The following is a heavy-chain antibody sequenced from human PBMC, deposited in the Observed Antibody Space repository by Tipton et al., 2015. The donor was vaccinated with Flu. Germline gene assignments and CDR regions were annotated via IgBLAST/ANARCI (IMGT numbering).Heavy chain of an antibody. CDR3: ARVDIILVSYGPKGNWFDP. Sequence: TLSLTCTVSGGSISRSHYSWGWIRQPPGKGLEWIGNIYYSGTTYCNPSLKSRVTISVDRSKNQLSLKLNSVTAADTAVYYCARVDIILVSYGPKGNWFDPWGQGILVTVSS. V-gene: IGHV4-39*07. D-gene: IGHD2-8*02. CDR2: IYYSGTT. CDR1: GGSISRSHYS. J-gene: IGHJ5*02.